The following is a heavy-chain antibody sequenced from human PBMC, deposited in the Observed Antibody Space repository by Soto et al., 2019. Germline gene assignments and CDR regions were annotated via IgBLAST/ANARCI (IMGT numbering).Heavy chain of an antibody. V-gene: IGHV3-23*01. Sequence: GGSLRLSCAASGFTFSSYAISWVRQAPGKGLEWVSAISGSGGSTYYADSVKGRFTISRDNSKNTLYLQMNSLRAEDTAVYYCAKGGELVGAFDIWGQGTMVTVSS. J-gene: IGHJ3*02. CDR2: ISGSGGST. D-gene: IGHD2-2*01. CDR1: GFTFSSYA. CDR3: AKGGELVGAFDI.